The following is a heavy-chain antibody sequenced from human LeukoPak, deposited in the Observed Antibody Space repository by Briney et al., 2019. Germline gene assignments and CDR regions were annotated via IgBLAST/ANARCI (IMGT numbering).Heavy chain of an antibody. CDR3: ASSDYAAYYYGMDV. Sequence: ASVKVSCKASGYTFTCYYMHWVRQAPGQGLEWMGWINPNSGGTNYAQKFQGRVTMTRDTSISTAYMELSRLRSDDTAVYYCASSDYAAYYYGMDVWGQGTRSPSP. V-gene: IGHV1-2*02. CDR2: INPNSGGT. D-gene: IGHD4-17*01. CDR1: GYTFTCYY. J-gene: IGHJ6*02.